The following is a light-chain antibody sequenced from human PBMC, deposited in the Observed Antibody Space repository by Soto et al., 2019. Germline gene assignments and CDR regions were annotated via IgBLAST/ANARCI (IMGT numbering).Light chain of an antibody. CDR2: EVT. J-gene: IGLJ3*02. V-gene: IGLV2-14*01. CDR3: ISYRSGTTLV. Sequence: QSALTQPASVSGSPGQSISISCTGTSSDVGGYNYVSWYQQHPGKAPKLIIYEVTNRPPGVSNRFSGSKSGNTASLTISGLQAEDEADYYCISYRSGTTLVFGGGTKGTVL. CDR1: SSDVGGYNY.